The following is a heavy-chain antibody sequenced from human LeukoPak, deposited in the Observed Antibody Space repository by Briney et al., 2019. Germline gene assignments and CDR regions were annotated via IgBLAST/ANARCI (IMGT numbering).Heavy chain of an antibody. CDR2: ISSSSSYI. V-gene: IGHV3-21*01. CDR1: GFTFSSYS. Sequence: GGSLRLSCAASGFTFSSYSMNWVRQAPGKGLEWVSSISSSSSYIYYADSVKGRFTISRDNAKNSLYLQMNSLRAEDTAVYYCARVLPDFWSGYYTVDAFDIWGQGTMVTVSS. J-gene: IGHJ3*02. CDR3: ARVLPDFWSGYYTVDAFDI. D-gene: IGHD3-3*01.